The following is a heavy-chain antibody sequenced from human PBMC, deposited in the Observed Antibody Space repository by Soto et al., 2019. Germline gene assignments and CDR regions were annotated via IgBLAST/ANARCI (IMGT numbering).Heavy chain of an antibody. CDR2: INHSGST. V-gene: IGHV4-34*01. J-gene: IGHJ4*02. CDR3: ARVRLRYFDWLVDY. Sequence: QVQLQQWGAGLLKPSETLSLTCAVYGGSFSGYYWSWIRQPPGKGLEWIGEINHSGSTNYNPSLKSRVTISVDTSKNQFSLKLSSVTAADTAVYYCARVRLRYFDWLVDYWGQGTLVTVSS. D-gene: IGHD3-9*01. CDR1: GGSFSGYY.